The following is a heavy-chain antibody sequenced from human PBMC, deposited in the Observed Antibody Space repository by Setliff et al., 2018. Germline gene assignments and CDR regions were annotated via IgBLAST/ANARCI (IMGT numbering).Heavy chain of an antibody. CDR3: ARDKGSSWYLRRIFDY. J-gene: IGHJ4*02. D-gene: IGHD6-13*01. CDR1: GYTFTSYG. V-gene: IGHV1-18*01. CDR2: INTYNGDT. Sequence: ASVKVSCKASGYTFTSYGISWVRQAPGRGLEWMAYINTYNGDTYYAQKFQGRVTMTTDTSTSTASMELGSLRSDDTAMYYCARDKGSSWYLRRIFDYWGQGTLVTVSS.